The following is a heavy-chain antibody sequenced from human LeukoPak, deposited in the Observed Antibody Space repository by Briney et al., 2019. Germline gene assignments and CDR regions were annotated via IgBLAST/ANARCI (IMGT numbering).Heavy chain of an antibody. Sequence: SETLSLTCTVSGGSIGSGGSYWSWIRQHPGKGLEWIGYIYYSGSTYYNPSLKSRVTISVDTSKNQFSLKLSSVTAADTAVYYCARGLWSSSPPEYFQHWGQGTLVTVSS. D-gene: IGHD6-6*01. CDR2: IYYSGST. CDR3: ARGLWSSSPPEYFQH. CDR1: GGSIGSGGSY. J-gene: IGHJ1*01. V-gene: IGHV4-31*03.